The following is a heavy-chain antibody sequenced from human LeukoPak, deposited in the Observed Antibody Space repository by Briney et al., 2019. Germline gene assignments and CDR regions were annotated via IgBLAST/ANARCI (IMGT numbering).Heavy chain of an antibody. Sequence: SETLSLTCTVSGGSISSYYWTWIRQPPGKGLEWIGYIYYSGSTYYSGSTNYNPSLKSRVTISVDTSKNQFSLKLSSVTAADTAVYYCARDNSVRDEAWWFNPWGQGTLVTVSS. V-gene: IGHV4-59*01. CDR1: GGSISSYY. CDR3: ARDNSVRDEAWWFNP. CDR2: IYYSGSTYYSGST. J-gene: IGHJ5*02. D-gene: IGHD5-24*01.